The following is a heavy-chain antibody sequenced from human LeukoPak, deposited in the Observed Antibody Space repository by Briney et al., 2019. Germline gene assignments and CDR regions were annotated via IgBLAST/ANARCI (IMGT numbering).Heavy chain of an antibody. Sequence: PSDTLSLTCTVSGGSISSYYWSWIRQPAGKGLEWIGRIYTSGSTDYNPSLKSRVTMSVDTSKNQFSLKLSSVTAADTAVYYCARDTTTVTTDGWWFDPGGQGTLVTVSS. CDR2: IYTSGST. CDR3: ARDTTTVTTDGWWFDP. CDR1: GGSISSYY. V-gene: IGHV4-4*07. D-gene: IGHD4-11*01. J-gene: IGHJ5*02.